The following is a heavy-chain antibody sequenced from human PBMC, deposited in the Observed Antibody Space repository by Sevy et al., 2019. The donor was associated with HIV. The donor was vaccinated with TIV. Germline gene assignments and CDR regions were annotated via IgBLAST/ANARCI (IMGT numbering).Heavy chain of an antibody. CDR1: GFTFSRYA. V-gene: IGHV3-30-3*01. CDR2: ISYDGSNK. D-gene: IGHD3-16*01. CDR3: AAVTFGGFDAFDI. J-gene: IGHJ3*02. Sequence: GGALRLSCAASGFTFSRYAMHWVRQAPGKGLEWVAVISYDGSNKHYADSVKGRFTISRDNSKNTLYLQMKSLRAEDTAVYYCAAVTFGGFDAFDIWGQGTMVTVSS.